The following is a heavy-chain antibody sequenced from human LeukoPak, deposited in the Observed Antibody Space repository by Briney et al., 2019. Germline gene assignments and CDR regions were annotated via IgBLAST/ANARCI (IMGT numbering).Heavy chain of an antibody. CDR2: IYWNDDK. Sequence: SGXSLSTSGVGVGWIRQPPGKALEWLALIYWNDDKRYSPSLKNRLTITKDTSKNQVVLTMTNMDPVDTATYYCAHPHSSSWQAWGQGTLVTVSS. V-gene: IGHV2-5*01. CDR3: AHPHSSSWQA. D-gene: IGHD6-13*01. CDR1: GXSLSTSGVG. J-gene: IGHJ4*02.